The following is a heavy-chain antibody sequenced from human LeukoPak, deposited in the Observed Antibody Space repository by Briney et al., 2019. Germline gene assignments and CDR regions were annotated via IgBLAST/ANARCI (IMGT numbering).Heavy chain of an antibody. CDR2: INPNGGDT. CDR1: GYNFPAYF. Sequence: ASVKVSCKAAGYNFPAYFMHWVRQAPGQGLEWMGRINPNGGDTNYAQKFQGRVTMASDTSISTAYMELNSLMSDDTAVYYCVRVGFTTSWSNFDYWGQGTLVIVSS. V-gene: IGHV1-2*06. CDR3: VRVGFTTSWSNFDY. J-gene: IGHJ4*02. D-gene: IGHD2-2*01.